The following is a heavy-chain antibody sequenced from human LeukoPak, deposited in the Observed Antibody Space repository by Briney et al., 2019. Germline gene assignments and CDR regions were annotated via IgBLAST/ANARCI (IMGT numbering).Heavy chain of an antibody. CDR1: GYTFTGYY. Sequence: GASVKVSCKASGYTFTGYYMHWVRQAPGQGLEWMGWINPNSGGTNYAQKFQGRVTMTSDTSISTAYMELSRLRSDDTAVYYCARVEYSSSWYGDYYYYMDVWGKGTTVTVSS. CDR2: INPNSGGT. CDR3: ARVEYSSSWYGDYYYYMDV. D-gene: IGHD6-13*01. V-gene: IGHV1-2*02. J-gene: IGHJ6*03.